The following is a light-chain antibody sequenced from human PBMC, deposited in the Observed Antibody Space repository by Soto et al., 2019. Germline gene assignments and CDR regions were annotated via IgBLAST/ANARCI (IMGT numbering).Light chain of an antibody. J-gene: IGKJ4*01. CDR2: HAA. CDR1: QSVSNN. Sequence: EIVMTQSPATLSVSPGERATLSCRASQSVSNNVAWYQQKPGQAPRLLIYHAATRATGIPARFSGSGSGTEVTLTISSLQSADFEVYYCHQYNEWPLTFGGGTKVESK. V-gene: IGKV3-15*01. CDR3: HQYNEWPLT.